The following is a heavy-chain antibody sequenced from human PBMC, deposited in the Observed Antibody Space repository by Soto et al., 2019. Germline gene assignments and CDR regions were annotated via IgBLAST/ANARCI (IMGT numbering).Heavy chain of an antibody. V-gene: IGHV3-7*01. D-gene: IGHD1-26*01. CDR3: ARDVSGKLGHDS. Sequence: GGSLRLSCAASGFTFSSFWMSWVRRAPGKGLEWVANTKQDGSDKNYVGSVKGRFTISRDNAKNSLFLQMNSLRVEDTAMYYCARDVSGKLGHDSWGQGTLVTVSS. J-gene: IGHJ4*02. CDR1: GFTFSSFW. CDR2: TKQDGSDK.